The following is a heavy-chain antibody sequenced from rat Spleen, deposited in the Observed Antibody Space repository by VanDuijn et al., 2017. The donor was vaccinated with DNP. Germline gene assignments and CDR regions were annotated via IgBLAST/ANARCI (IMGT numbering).Heavy chain of an antibody. CDR2: FSTIGDDT. Sequence: EVQVIESGGGFVQPGGSMKLSCEASGFTFRSFPMAWVRQAPTKGLEWVATFSTIGDDTFYRDSVKGRFTISRDNAENTVYLQMNSLRSEDTATYYCVKDLRGGSAFAYWGPGIMVTVSS. V-gene: IGHV5-46*01. CDR1: GFTFRSFP. CDR3: VKDLRGGSAFAY. D-gene: IGHD1-11*01. J-gene: IGHJ2*01.